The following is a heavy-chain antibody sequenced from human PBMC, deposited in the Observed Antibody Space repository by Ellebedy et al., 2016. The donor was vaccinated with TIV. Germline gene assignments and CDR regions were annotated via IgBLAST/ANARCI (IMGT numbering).Heavy chain of an antibody. CDR2: IIPIFGTA. D-gene: IGHD1-7*01. V-gene: IGHV1-69*13. CDR3: AREGLELRNYYYGMDV. Sequence: SVKVSXXASGGTFSSYAISWVRQAPGQGLEWMGGIIPIFGTANYAQKFQGRVTITADESTSTAYMELSSLRSEDTAVYYCAREGLELRNYYYGMDVWGQGTTVTVSS. J-gene: IGHJ6*02. CDR1: GGTFSSYA.